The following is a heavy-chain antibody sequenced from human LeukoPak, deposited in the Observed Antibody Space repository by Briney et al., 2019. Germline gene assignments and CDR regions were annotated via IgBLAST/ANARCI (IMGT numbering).Heavy chain of an antibody. CDR3: AEATGRGSGSYFTY. V-gene: IGHV3-30*02. CDR1: GFTFSSYG. D-gene: IGHD3-10*01. CDR2: IRYDGSKK. Sequence: GGSLRLSCAASGFTFSSYGMHWVRQAPGKGLEWVSFIRYDGSKKYYADSMKGRFTISRDNSKNTLYLQMNSLRAEDTAVYYCAEATGRGSGSYFTYWGQGTLVTVSS. J-gene: IGHJ4*02.